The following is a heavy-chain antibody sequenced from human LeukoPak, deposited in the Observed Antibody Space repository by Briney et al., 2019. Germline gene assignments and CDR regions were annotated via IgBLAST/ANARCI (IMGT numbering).Heavy chain of an antibody. J-gene: IGHJ5*02. CDR1: GYTFTGYY. Sequence: ASVKVSCKASGYTFTGYYMHWVRQAPGQGLEWMGWINPNSGGTNYAQMFQGRVTMTRDTSISTAYMELSRLTSDDTAVYYCARARGDIVVVPAAIWFDPWGQGALVTVSS. D-gene: IGHD2-2*01. CDR3: ARARGDIVVVPAAIWFDP. CDR2: INPNSGGT. V-gene: IGHV1-2*02.